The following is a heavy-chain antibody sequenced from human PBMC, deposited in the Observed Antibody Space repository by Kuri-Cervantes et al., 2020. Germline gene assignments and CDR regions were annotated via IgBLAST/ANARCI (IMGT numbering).Heavy chain of an antibody. D-gene: IGHD5-24*01. Sequence: SVKVSCKASGGTFSSYTISWVRQAPGQGLEWMGRIIPILGIANYAQKFQGRVTITADKSTSTAYMELSSLRSEDTAVYYCASGGLQKDAFDIWGQGTMVTDSS. V-gene: IGHV1-69*02. CDR1: GGTFSSYT. CDR2: IIPILGIA. J-gene: IGHJ3*02. CDR3: ASGGLQKDAFDI.